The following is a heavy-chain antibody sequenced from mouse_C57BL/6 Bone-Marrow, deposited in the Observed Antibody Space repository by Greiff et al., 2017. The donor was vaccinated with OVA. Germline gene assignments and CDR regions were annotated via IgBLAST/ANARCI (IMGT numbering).Heavy chain of an antibody. D-gene: IGHD1-1*01. CDR1: GYAFSSSW. J-gene: IGHJ1*03. CDR2: IYPGDGDT. CDR3: ARNYCSSLSLYWYFDV. Sequence: QVQLKQSGPELVKPGASVKISCKASGYAFSSSWMNWVKQRPGTGLEWIGRIYPGDGDTNYNGKFKGKATRTADKSSSTAYMQLSSLTSEDSAVYFCARNYCSSLSLYWYFDVWGTGTTVTVSS. V-gene: IGHV1-82*01.